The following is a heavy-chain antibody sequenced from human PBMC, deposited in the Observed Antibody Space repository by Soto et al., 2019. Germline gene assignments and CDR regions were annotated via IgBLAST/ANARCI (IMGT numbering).Heavy chain of an antibody. D-gene: IGHD3-9*01. Sequence: QVQLVQSGAEVKKPGASVKVSCKASGYTFTSYAMHWVRQAPGQRLEWMGGINAGNGNTQYSQKFQGRVTITRDTSASTAYMELSSLRSEDTAVYYCARYDILTGSGMDVWGQGTTVTVSS. CDR3: ARYDILTGSGMDV. V-gene: IGHV1-3*01. CDR2: INAGNGNT. CDR1: GYTFTSYA. J-gene: IGHJ6*02.